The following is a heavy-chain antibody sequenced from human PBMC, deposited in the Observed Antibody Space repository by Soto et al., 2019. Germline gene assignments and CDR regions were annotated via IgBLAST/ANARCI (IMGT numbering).Heavy chain of an antibody. J-gene: IGHJ4*02. Sequence: ASVKVSCKASGYSFTNYNMHWVRQAPGQGLEWMGIINPSGGRTTYTQKFQGRVTMTRDTSTTTVYMELSSLRSEDTAVYYCARVRRSSGYYYGYWGQGTPVTVSS. D-gene: IGHD3-22*01. CDR1: GYSFTNYN. CDR2: INPSGGRT. CDR3: ARVRRSSGYYYGY. V-gene: IGHV1-46*01.